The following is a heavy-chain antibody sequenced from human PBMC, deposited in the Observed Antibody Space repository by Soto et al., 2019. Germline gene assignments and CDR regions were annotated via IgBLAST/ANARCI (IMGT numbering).Heavy chain of an antibody. D-gene: IGHD3-22*01. J-gene: IGHJ4*02. CDR2: FDPEDGET. Sequence: ASVKVSCKVSGYTLTELSMHWVRQAPGKELEWMGGFDPEDGETIYAQKFQGRVTMTEDTSTDTVYMELSSLRSEDTAVYYCATDHPGGQEKNTYYYDSSGYYHFDYWGQGTLVTVSS. CDR1: GYTLTELS. CDR3: ATDHPGGQEKNTYYYDSSGYYHFDY. V-gene: IGHV1-24*01.